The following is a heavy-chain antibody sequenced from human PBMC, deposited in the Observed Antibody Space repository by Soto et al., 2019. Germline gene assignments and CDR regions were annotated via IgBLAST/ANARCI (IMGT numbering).Heavy chain of an antibody. J-gene: IGHJ4*02. CDR1: GDSISSGDYY. D-gene: IGHD1-1*01. CDR3: ARALMRLPTAPGAVGS. Sequence: QVHLQESGPGLVKPSQTLSLTCSVSGDSISSGDYYWTWIRQHPGKGLEWIGCIHYTGSAYYNPSLKSRAFISADTSRTQFSLDLRSVTAADTAVYYCARALMRLPTAPGAVGSWGQGTLVTVSS. V-gene: IGHV4-31*03. CDR2: IHYTGSA.